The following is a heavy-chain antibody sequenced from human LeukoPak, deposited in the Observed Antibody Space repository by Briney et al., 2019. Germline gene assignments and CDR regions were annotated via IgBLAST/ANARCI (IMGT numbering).Heavy chain of an antibody. Sequence: PGGTQRLSCAASGFTFSSYGMTWVRQAPGKGLEWVSAISGSGGSTYYADSVKGRFTISRDNAKNSLYLQMNSLRAEDTAVYYCARDDNAYCSGGSCSYFQHWGQGTLVTVSS. V-gene: IGHV3-23*01. D-gene: IGHD2-15*01. CDR3: ARDDNAYCSGGSCSYFQH. CDR2: ISGSGGST. CDR1: GFTFSSYG. J-gene: IGHJ1*01.